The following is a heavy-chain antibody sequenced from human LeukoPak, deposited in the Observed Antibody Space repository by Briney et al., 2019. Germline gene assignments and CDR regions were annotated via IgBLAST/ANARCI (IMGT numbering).Heavy chain of an antibody. Sequence: GGSLRLSCAASGFIFSNYWMGWVRQAPGKGLEWVAGIPYDGSQNSYADSVKGRFSISRDNSKSALYLQLSSLRPEDTAVYYCTREGRFKAQHLFDYWGQGTLVTVSS. CDR1: GFIFSNYW. CDR3: TREGRFKAQHLFDY. CDR2: IPYDGSQN. V-gene: IGHV3-30*03. D-gene: IGHD2-2*01. J-gene: IGHJ4*02.